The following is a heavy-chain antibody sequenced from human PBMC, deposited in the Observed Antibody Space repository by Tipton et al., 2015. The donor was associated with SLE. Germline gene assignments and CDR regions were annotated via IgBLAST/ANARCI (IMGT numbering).Heavy chain of an antibody. V-gene: IGHV4-31*03. Sequence: TLSLTCTVSGGSISSGGYYWSWIRQHPGKGLEWIGYIYYSGSTYYNPSLKSRVTISVDTSKNQFSLKLSSVTAADTAVYYCARGPPSYCSSTSCYYWFDPWGQGTLVTVSS. CDR1: GGSISSGGYY. J-gene: IGHJ5*02. D-gene: IGHD2-2*01. CDR3: ARGPPSYCSSTSCYYWFDP. CDR2: IYYSGST.